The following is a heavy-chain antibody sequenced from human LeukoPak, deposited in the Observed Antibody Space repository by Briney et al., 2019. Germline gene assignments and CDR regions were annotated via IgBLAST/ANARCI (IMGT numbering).Heavy chain of an antibody. CDR1: AFTFSSYN. D-gene: IGHD3-3*01. J-gene: IGHJ4*02. V-gene: IGHV3-21*01. CDR2: ISSSSYI. Sequence: GGSLRLSCAASAFTFSSYNMIWVRQAPGKGLEWVSSISSSSYIYYADSVKGRFTISRDNAKNSLYLQMNSLRAEDTAVYYCARDLRFWSGYYYFWGQGTLVTVSS. CDR3: ARDLRFWSGYYYF.